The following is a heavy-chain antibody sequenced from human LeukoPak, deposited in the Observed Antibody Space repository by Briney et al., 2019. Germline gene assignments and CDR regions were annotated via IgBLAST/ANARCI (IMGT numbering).Heavy chain of an antibody. V-gene: IGHV4-39*01. CDR2: IYYRGST. CDR3: ARRGGDHARENYIDY. CDR1: GGSISSSSYY. Sequence: SETLSLTCTVSGGSISSSSYYWGWIRQPPGKGLEWIGSIYYRGSTYYNPSLKSRVTISVDTSKNQFSLKLSSVTAADTAVYYCARRGGDHARENYIDYWGQGTLVTVSS. J-gene: IGHJ4*02. D-gene: IGHD3-10*01.